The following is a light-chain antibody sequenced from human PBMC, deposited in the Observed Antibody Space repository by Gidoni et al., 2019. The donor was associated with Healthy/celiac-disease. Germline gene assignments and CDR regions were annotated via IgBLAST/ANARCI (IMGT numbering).Light chain of an antibody. V-gene: IGKV1-33*01. CDR2: DAS. Sequence: DIHMPQSPSSLSASVGDRVTITCQASQDISNYLNWYQQKPGKAPKLLIYDASNLETGVPSRFSGSGSGTDFTFTISSLQPEDIATYYCQQYDNRPLTFGGGTKVEIK. CDR3: QQYDNRPLT. J-gene: IGKJ4*01. CDR1: QDISNY.